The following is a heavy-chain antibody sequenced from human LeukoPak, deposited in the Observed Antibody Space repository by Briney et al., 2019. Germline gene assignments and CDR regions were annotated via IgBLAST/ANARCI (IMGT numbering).Heavy chain of an antibody. Sequence: ASVKVSCKASGYTFTSYDINWVRQATGQGLEWMGWMNPNSGNTGYAQKFQGRVTMTRNTSISTAYMELSSLRSEDTAVYYCARDPCSSTSCYTSPSGYWGQGTLVTVSS. CDR3: ARDPCSSTSCYTSPSGY. J-gene: IGHJ4*02. V-gene: IGHV1-8*01. D-gene: IGHD2-2*02. CDR1: GYTFTSYD. CDR2: MNPNSGNT.